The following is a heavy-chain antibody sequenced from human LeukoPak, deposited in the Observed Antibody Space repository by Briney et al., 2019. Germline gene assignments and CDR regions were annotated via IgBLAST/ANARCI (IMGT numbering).Heavy chain of an antibody. CDR1: GFPFISYS. Sequence: KSGGSLRLSCAASGFPFISYSMNWVRQAPGKGLEWVSSISSRSTNIYYADTVKGRFTISRDNAKNSLYLQMNSLRAEDTAVYYCARDRCSGGSCYHDASDIWGQGTMVTVSS. D-gene: IGHD2-15*01. J-gene: IGHJ3*02. V-gene: IGHV3-21*01. CDR2: ISSRSTNI. CDR3: ARDRCSGGSCYHDASDI.